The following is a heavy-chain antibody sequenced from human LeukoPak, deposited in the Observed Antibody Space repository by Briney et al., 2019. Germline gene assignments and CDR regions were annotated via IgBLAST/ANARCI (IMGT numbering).Heavy chain of an antibody. CDR1: GFTFSSYA. V-gene: IGHV3-30-3*01. D-gene: IGHD3-10*01. CDR3: ARDRGLKLLWFGSRKKDYYYGMDV. CDR2: ISYDGSNK. J-gene: IGHJ6*02. Sequence: GGSLRLSCAASGFTFSSYAMHWVRQAPGKGLEWVAVISYDGSNKYYADSVKGRFTISRDNSKNTLYLQMNSLRAEDTAVYYCARDRGLKLLWFGSRKKDYYYGMDVWGQGTTVTVSS.